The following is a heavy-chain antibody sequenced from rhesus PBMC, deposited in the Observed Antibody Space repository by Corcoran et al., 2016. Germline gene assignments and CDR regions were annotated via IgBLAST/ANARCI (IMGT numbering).Heavy chain of an antibody. CDR1: GGSISSGYD. CDR2: IYGSSGST. V-gene: IGHV4-76*01. J-gene: IGHJ6*01. CDR3: AREWGNGNYGLDS. Sequence: QVQLQESGPGVVKPSETLSLTCAVSGGSISSGYDWSWIRQPPGKGLGWIGYIYGSSGSTNYNPSLKNRVTSSKDASKNQFSLKLSSVTAADTAVYYCAREWGNGNYGLDSWGQGVVVTVSS. D-gene: IGHD1-14*01.